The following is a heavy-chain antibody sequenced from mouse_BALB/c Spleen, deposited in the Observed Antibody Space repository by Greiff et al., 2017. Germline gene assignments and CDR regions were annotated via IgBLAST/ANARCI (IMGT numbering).Heavy chain of an antibody. J-gene: IGHJ2*01. D-gene: IGHD2-14*01. V-gene: IGHV1-5*01. CDR3: TRAVYRYDGFDY. Sequence: VQLQQSGTVLARPGASVKMSCKASGYTFTSYWMHWVKQRPGQGLEWIGAIYPGNSDTSYNQKFKGKAKLTAVTSTSTAYMELSSLTNEDSAVYYCTRAVYRYDGFDYWGQGTTLTVAS. CDR2: IYPGNSDT. CDR1: GYTFTSYW.